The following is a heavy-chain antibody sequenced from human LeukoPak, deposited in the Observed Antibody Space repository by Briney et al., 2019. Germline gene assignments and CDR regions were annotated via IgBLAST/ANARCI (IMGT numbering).Heavy chain of an antibody. CDR2: ISYDGSNK. V-gene: IGHV3-30*18. CDR1: GFTFSSYC. J-gene: IGHJ4*02. Sequence: GRSLRLSCAPSGFTFSSYCIRWVHQAPGKGLEWVAVISYDGSNKYYADSVKGRFTISRDNSKNTLYLQMNSLRAEDTAVYYCAKCPYSGGWKILGYWGQGTLVTVSS. D-gene: IGHD6-19*01. CDR3: AKCPYSGGWKILGY.